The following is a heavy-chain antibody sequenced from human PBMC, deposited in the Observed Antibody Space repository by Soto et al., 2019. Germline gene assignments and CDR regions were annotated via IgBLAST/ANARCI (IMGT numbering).Heavy chain of an antibody. J-gene: IGHJ6*03. Sequence: SETLSLTCAVYGGSFSGYYWSWIRQPPGKGLEWIGEINHSGSTNYNPSLKSRVTISVDTSKNQFSLKLSSVTAADTAVYYCARRTYSSSHHWDYYYYYMDVWGKGTTVTVSS. CDR3: ARRTYSSSHHWDYYYYYMDV. D-gene: IGHD6-6*01. CDR2: INHSGST. V-gene: IGHV4-34*01. CDR1: GGSFSGYY.